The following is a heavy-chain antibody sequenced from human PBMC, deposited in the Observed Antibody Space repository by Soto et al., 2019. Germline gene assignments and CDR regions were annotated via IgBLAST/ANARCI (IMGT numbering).Heavy chain of an antibody. J-gene: IGHJ4*02. V-gene: IGHV4-59*01. CDR1: GGSISSNY. D-gene: IGHD3-10*01. CDR2: IYYSGST. CDR3: ARAPSWSYGYFDY. Sequence: SETLSLTCTVSGGSISSNYWSWIRQPPGKGLEWIGYIYYSGSTDYNPSLKSRVTISVDTSKNQFSLKLSSVTAADTAVYYCARAPSWSYGYFDYWGQGTLVTVSS.